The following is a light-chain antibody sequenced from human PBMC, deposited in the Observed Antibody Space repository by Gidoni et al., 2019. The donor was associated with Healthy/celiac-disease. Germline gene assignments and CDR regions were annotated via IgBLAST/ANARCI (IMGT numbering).Light chain of an antibody. J-gene: IGKJ1*01. V-gene: IGKV3-11*01. CDR2: DAS. Sequence: EIVLTQSPATLSLSPGERATLSCRASQSVSSYLAWYHQKTGQAPRLLIYDASNRATGIPARFSGSGSGTDFTLTISSLEPEDFAVYYCQQRSNWPPTFGQXTKVEIK. CDR1: QSVSSY. CDR3: QQRSNWPPT.